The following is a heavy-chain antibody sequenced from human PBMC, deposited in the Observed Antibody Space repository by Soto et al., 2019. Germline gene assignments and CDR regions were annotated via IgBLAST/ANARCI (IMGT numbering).Heavy chain of an antibody. D-gene: IGHD5-18*01. J-gene: IGHJ6*02. Sequence: PGGSLRLSCAASGFTFSSYAMHWVRQAPGKGLEWVAVISYDGSNKYYADSVKGRFTISRDNSKNTLYLQMNSLRAEDTAVYYCARVVDTAMVNSMDVWGQGTTVTVSS. CDR2: ISYDGSNK. CDR1: GFTFSSYA. V-gene: IGHV3-30-3*01. CDR3: ARVVDTAMVNSMDV.